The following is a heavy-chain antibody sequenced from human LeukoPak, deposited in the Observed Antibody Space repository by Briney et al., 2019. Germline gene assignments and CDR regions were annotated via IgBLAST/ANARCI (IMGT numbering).Heavy chain of an antibody. Sequence: GGSLRLSCAASGFTFSSYAMSWVRQAPGKGLEWVSAIRGNGADTYYADSVKGRFTISRDNSKNTLYLQMNSLRAEDTAVYYCAKVPNSGSYYYFDYWAREPWSPSPQ. CDR2: IRGNGADT. J-gene: IGHJ4*02. CDR1: GFTFSSYA. V-gene: IGHV3-23*01. D-gene: IGHD1-26*01. CDR3: AKVPNSGSYYYFDY.